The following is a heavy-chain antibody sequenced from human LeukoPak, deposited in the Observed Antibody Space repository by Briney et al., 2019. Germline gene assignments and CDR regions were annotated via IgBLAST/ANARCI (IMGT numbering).Heavy chain of an antibody. J-gene: IGHJ4*02. CDR1: AFTFSSYA. Sequence: GRSLRLSCATSAFTFSSYATYWVRQAPGKGLEWVAGISYDGSNEYYADSVTGRFTISRDNPQNTLYLLMNSLRAEDTAMYYCAKDRIVGVISGIDYWGQGTLVTVSS. CDR3: AKDRIVGVISGIDY. V-gene: IGHV3-30*18. D-gene: IGHD3-10*01. CDR2: ISYDGSNE.